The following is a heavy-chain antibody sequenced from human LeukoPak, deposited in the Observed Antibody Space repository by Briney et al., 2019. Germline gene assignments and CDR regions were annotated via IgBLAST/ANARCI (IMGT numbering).Heavy chain of an antibody. CDR2: ISSSGGST. V-gene: IGHV3-23*01. J-gene: IGHJ4*02. Sequence: GGSLRLSCAASGFGFNNYAMSWVRQAPGKRLEWVSTISSSGGSTYYADSVKGRFTISRDNSKNTLYVQMNSLRAEDTAVYYCAKDLPGFFDYWGQGILVTVSS. CDR3: AKDLPGFFDY. CDR1: GFGFNNYA.